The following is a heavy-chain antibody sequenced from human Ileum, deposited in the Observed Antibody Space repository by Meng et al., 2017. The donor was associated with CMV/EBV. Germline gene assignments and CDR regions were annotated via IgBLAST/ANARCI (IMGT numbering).Heavy chain of an antibody. V-gene: IGHV3-23*01. J-gene: IGHJ2*01. Sequence: SGFPFSRCTSSWVRQAPGKGLEWVSTITATGGSTYYPDSGKGRFTLSRDNSKNTLYLQMNSLRAEDTALYFCAKAAHSSGWLWYFDLWGRGTLVTVSS. CDR1: GFPFSRCT. CDR3: AKAAHSSGWLWYFDL. D-gene: IGHD6-19*01. CDR2: ITATGGST.